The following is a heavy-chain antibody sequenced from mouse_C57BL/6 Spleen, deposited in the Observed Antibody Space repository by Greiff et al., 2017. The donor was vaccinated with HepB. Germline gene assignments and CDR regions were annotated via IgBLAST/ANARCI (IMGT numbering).Heavy chain of an antibody. D-gene: IGHD4-1*01. CDR1: GFTFSSYA. Sequence: EVNVVESGGGLVQPGGSLTLSCAASGFTFSSYAMSWVRQTPEKRLEWVATISDGGSYTYYPDNVKGRFTISRDNAKNNLYLQMSHLKSEDTAMYYCVRMGPLYFDYWGQGTTLTVSS. J-gene: IGHJ2*01. CDR2: ISDGGSYT. V-gene: IGHV5-4*03. CDR3: VRMGPLYFDY.